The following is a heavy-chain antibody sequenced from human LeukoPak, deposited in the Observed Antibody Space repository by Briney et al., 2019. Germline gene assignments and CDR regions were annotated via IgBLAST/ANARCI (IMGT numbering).Heavy chain of an antibody. Sequence: GGSLRLSCAASGFTLSSSAMHWVRQPPGKGLEWVTVISNDESNKYYADSVKGRFTISRDNSKNMLYLQMNSLRTEDTAVYYCAKVGSGNDYYWGQGTLVTVSS. CDR3: AKVGSGNDYY. J-gene: IGHJ4*02. V-gene: IGHV3-30*18. CDR2: ISNDESNK. D-gene: IGHD5-12*01. CDR1: GFTLSSSA.